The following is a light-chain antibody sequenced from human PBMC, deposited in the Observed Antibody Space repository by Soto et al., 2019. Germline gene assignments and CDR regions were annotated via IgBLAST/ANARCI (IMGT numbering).Light chain of an antibody. CDR1: SSDVGAYNY. Sequence: QSVLTQPASVSGSPGQSITISCTGTSSDVGAYNYVSWYQQHPGKAPKLMIYDVSNRPSGVSDRFSGSKSGNTASLTISGLQAEDEADYYCSSYISSSPSVVFGGGTQLTVL. V-gene: IGLV2-14*01. CDR2: DVS. J-gene: IGLJ2*01. CDR3: SSYISSSPSVV.